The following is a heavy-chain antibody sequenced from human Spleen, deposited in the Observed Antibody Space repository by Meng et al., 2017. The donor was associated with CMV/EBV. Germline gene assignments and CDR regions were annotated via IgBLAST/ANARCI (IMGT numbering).Heavy chain of an antibody. J-gene: IGHJ6*02. CDR3: AKVEDFEGSSPNGMDV. Sequence: GESLKISXXASGFTFSXXXMNWVRQAPGKGLXXVSSISNKGDXXXYXDSXKSRVXXSRDXXKNSLYLXXXSLXXXDTAXYYFAKVEDFEGSSPNGMDVWGHGTTVTVSS. CDR2: ISNKGDXX. V-gene: IGHV3-21*01. CDR1: GFTFSXXX. D-gene: IGHD2-15*01.